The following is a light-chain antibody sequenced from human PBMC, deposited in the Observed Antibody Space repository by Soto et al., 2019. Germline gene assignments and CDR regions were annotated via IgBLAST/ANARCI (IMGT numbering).Light chain of an antibody. CDR3: QQYNTWRSIT. CDR1: QSISAR. J-gene: IGKJ5*01. CDR2: GGS. Sequence: EIVMTQSPATLSVSPGERATLSCRASQSISARLGWYQQRPGQAPRLLIYGGSNRATGVPARFSGSGSGTEFTLTISSLQSEDFAVYYCQQYNTWRSITFGQGKRLDIK. V-gene: IGKV3-15*01.